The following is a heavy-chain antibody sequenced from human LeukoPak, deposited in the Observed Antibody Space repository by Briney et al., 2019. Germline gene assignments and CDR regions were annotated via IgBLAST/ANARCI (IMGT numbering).Heavy chain of an antibody. D-gene: IGHD5-12*01. CDR1: GYTFTSYD. CDR3: ARGWYSGYDWAFDY. J-gene: IGHJ4*02. V-gene: IGHV1-8*01. Sequence: ASVKVSCKASGYTFTSYDINWVRQATGQGLEWMGWMNPNSGNTGYAQKLQGRVTMTRNTSISTAYMELSSLRSEDTAVYYCARGWYSGYDWAFDYWGQGTLVTVSS. CDR2: MNPNSGNT.